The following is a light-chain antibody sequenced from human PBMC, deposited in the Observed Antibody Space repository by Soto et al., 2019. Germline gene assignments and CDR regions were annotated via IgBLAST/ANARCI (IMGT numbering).Light chain of an antibody. J-gene: IGKJ2*01. V-gene: IGKV1-9*01. Sequence: IQLTQSPSSLSASVGDRVTITCRASHGVSSYLAWYRQKPGKAPKLLIYVASTLQSGVPSRFSGSGSGTDFTLTISSLQPEDFATYFCQQLNSYPYTSGQGTKLEIK. CDR3: QQLNSYPYT. CDR1: HGVSSY. CDR2: VAS.